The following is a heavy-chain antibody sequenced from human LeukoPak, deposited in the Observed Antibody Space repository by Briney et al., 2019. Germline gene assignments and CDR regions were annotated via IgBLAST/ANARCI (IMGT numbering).Heavy chain of an antibody. Sequence: PSETLSLTCTVSGVSISSSSYYWGWIRQPPGKGLEWIVSIYYSGRTYYNPSLKSRVTISVDTSKNQFSLKLSSVTAADTAVYYCAHIGGYYDFWSGYGYWGQGTLVTVSS. V-gene: IGHV4-39*01. CDR2: IYYSGRT. CDR1: GVSISSSSYY. D-gene: IGHD3-3*01. CDR3: AHIGGYYDFWSGYGY. J-gene: IGHJ4*02.